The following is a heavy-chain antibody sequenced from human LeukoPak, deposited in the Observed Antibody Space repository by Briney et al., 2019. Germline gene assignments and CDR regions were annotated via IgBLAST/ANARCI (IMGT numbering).Heavy chain of an antibody. V-gene: IGHV1-24*01. CDR1: GYTLTELS. Sequence: ASVKVSCKVSGYTLTELSMHWVRQAPGKGLEWMGGFVPEDGETIYAQKFQGRVTMTEDTSTDTAYMELSSLRSEDTAVYYCATRAPRGDYGDYVEAFDIWGQGTMVTVSS. CDR2: FVPEDGET. D-gene: IGHD4-17*01. J-gene: IGHJ3*02. CDR3: ATRAPRGDYGDYVEAFDI.